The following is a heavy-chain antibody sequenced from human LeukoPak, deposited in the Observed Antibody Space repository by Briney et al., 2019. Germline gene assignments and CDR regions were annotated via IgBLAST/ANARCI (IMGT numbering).Heavy chain of an antibody. CDR2: IWYDGSNK. CDR3: ARTSFPYYYDSSGYYALGY. V-gene: IGHV3-33*01. D-gene: IGHD3-22*01. CDR1: GFTFSSYG. Sequence: PGRSLRLSCAASGFTFSSYGMNWVRRAPGKGLEWVAVIWYDGSNKYYADSVKGRFTISRDNSKNTLYLQMNSLRAEDTAVYYCARTSFPYYYDSSGYYALGYWGQGTLVTVSS. J-gene: IGHJ4*02.